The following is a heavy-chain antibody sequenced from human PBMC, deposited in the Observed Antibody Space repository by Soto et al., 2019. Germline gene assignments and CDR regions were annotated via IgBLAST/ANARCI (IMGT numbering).Heavy chain of an antibody. CDR2: IKQDGSEK. CDR3: ARGGLVDFWSGAEYYFDY. CDR1: GFTFSSYW. Sequence: EVQLVESGGGLVQPGGSLRLSCAASGFTFSSYWISWVRQSPGKGLEWVANIKQDGSEKYYVDSVKGRFTISRDNAKNSLYLQMNSLRAEDTAVYYCARGGLVDFWSGAEYYFDYWGQGTLVTVSS. V-gene: IGHV3-7*01. D-gene: IGHD3-3*01. J-gene: IGHJ4*02.